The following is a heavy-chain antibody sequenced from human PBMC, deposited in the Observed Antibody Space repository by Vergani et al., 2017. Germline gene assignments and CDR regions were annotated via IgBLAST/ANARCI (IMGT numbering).Heavy chain of an antibody. V-gene: IGHV3-33*01. D-gene: IGHD5/OR15-5a*01. CDR1: GFTFSSHG. Sequence: QVQLVESEGGVVQPGRSLTLSCVASGFTFSSHGMHWVRQAPGKGLEWVAVIWYDGSNKYYGDSVKGRFTISRDNSKNTLCLQMNSLRVEYTAVYYCARCVNEKRLDSGGQEPLVTVSS. CDR2: IWYDGSNK. CDR3: ARCVNEKRLDS. J-gene: IGHJ5*01.